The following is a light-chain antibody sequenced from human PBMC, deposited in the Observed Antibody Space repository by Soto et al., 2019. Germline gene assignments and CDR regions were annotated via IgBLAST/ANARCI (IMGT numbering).Light chain of an antibody. V-gene: IGKV1-39*01. Sequence: DIQMTQSPSSLSASVGDRVTITCRASQSISTYLNWYQQKPGKAPNLLIYAASSLQSGVPSRFSGSGSGTDFTLTISRLQPEDFGTYFCQQTYSIPLTFGGGTKVEFK. J-gene: IGKJ4*01. CDR3: QQTYSIPLT. CDR1: QSISTY. CDR2: AAS.